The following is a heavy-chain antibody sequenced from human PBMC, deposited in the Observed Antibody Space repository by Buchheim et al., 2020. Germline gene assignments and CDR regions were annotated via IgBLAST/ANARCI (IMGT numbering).Heavy chain of an antibody. J-gene: IGHJ6*02. CDR3: ARDWEARGTDV. CDR2: IYYSGST. V-gene: IGHV4-31*03. Sequence: QVQLQESGPGLVRPSQTLSLTCIVSGDSISSGAYYWSWIRQHPGKGLEWIRYIYYSGSTYYNPSLKSRVTISLDTSKNQFYLKLSSVTAADTAVYYCARDWEARGTDVWGQGTT. D-gene: IGHD1-26*01. CDR1: GDSISSGAYY.